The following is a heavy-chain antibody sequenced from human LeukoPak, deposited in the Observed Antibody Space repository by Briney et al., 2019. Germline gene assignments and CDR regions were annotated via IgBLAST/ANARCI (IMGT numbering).Heavy chain of an antibody. CDR1: GYTFTSYY. J-gene: IGHJ5*02. D-gene: IGHD1-26*01. Sequence: ASVKVSCKASGYTFTSYYMHWVRQAPGQGLEWMGLINPTGGSTGYAQKFQGRVTMTRDMSTSTDYMELSSLRSEDTAIYYCARDNSVGDNAWWFDPWGQGTLVTISS. CDR3: ARDNSVGDNAWWFDP. CDR2: INPTGGST. V-gene: IGHV1-46*01.